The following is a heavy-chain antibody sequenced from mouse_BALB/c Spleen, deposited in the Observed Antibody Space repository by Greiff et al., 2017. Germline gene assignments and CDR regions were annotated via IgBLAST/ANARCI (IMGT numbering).Heavy chain of an antibody. CDR3: ARHEGGYDVKGFPWDAMDY. J-gene: IGHJ4*01. CDR2: ISSGGSYT. CDR1: GFTFSSYA. Sequence: EVMLVESGGGLVKPGGSLTLSCAASGFTFSSYAMSWVRQTPEKRLEWVATISSGGSYTYYPDSVKGRFTISRDNAKNTLYLQMSSLRSEDTAMYYCARHEGGYDVKGFPWDAMDYWGQGTSVTVSS. D-gene: IGHD2-14*01. V-gene: IGHV5-9-3*01.